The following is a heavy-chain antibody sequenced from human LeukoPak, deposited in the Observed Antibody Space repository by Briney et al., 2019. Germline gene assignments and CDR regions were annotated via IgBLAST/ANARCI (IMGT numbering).Heavy chain of an antibody. V-gene: IGHV1-46*01. D-gene: IGHD1-26*01. CDR2: INPSGGST. CDR1: GYTFTSYY. Sequence: GASVKVSCKASGYTFTSYYMHWVRQAPGQGLEWMGIINPSGGSTSYAQKFQGRVTMTRDTSTSTVYMELSSLRSEDTAVYYCAREGKQWELQQQFSYWGQGTLVTVSS. CDR3: AREGKQWELQQQFSY. J-gene: IGHJ4*02.